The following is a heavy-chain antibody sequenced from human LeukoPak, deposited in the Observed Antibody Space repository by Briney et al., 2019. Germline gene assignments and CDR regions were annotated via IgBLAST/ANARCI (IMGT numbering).Heavy chain of an antibody. D-gene: IGHD3-22*01. Sequence: ASVTVSCTPSGGAFSMYGITWVRQAPGQGPEWMGRIIPRVGIVKYAQKFQVRVTISADKSTGTVYMGLSSLRSEDTAVYYCARGISGYFHDWGQGTLVTVSS. CDR1: GGAFSMYG. J-gene: IGHJ4*02. V-gene: IGHV1-69*04. CDR3: ARGISGYFHD. CDR2: IIPRVGIV.